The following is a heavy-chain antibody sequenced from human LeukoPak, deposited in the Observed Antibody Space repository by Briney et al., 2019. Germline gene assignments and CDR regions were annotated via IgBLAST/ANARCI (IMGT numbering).Heavy chain of an antibody. J-gene: IGHJ6*02. V-gene: IGHV3-21*01. CDR1: GFGLSGIT. Sequence: GGSLRLSCVASGFGLSGITMNWVRQAPGKGLEWVSSITSGGSYTHYADALRGRFTISRDNSHNSVYLQMNSLRAEDTAVYYCARYRMDVWGQGTTVTVSS. CDR2: ITSGGSYT. CDR3: ARYRMDV.